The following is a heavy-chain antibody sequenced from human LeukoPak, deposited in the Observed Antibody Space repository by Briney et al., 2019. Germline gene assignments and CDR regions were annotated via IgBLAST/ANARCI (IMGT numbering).Heavy chain of an antibody. J-gene: IGHJ6*02. Sequence: PGRSLRLSCAASGFTFSSYGMHWVRQAPGKGLEWVAVISYDGSNKYYADSVKGRFTISRDNSKNTLYLQMNSLRAEDTAVYYCAKDLVYSSSSGEYYYGMDVWGQGTTVSVSS. CDR3: AKDLVYSSSSGEYYYGMDV. D-gene: IGHD6-6*01. CDR1: GFTFSSYG. V-gene: IGHV3-30*18. CDR2: ISYDGSNK.